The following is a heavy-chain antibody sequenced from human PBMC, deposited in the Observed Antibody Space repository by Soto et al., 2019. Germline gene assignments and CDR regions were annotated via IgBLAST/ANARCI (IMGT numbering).Heavy chain of an antibody. J-gene: IGHJ4*02. D-gene: IGHD1-26*01. CDR1: GYTFVDCF. V-gene: IGHV1-69*15. CDR3: CLGLGELLCGDY. Sequence: SCVKISCKTSGYTFVDCFIHLLQQAPWQVLESMGIIIPIFGTANYAQKFQGRVTITADESTSTAYMELSSLGSEYTAVYYCCLGLGELLCGDYWGQGTLVTVAS. CDR2: IIPIFGTA.